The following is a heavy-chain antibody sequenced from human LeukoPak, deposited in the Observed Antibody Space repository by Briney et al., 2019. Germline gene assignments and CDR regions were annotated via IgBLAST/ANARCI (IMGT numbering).Heavy chain of an antibody. CDR1: GFAFSDYS. V-gene: IGHV3-48*04. Sequence: GGSLRLSCAASGFAFSDYSMNWVRQAPGKGLEWVSYISSSGSTIYYADSVKGRFTISRDNAKNSLYLQMNSLRAEDTAVYYCARRDSSSWTTFDYWGQGTLVTVSS. D-gene: IGHD6-13*01. CDR2: ISSSGSTI. J-gene: IGHJ4*02. CDR3: ARRDSSSWTTFDY.